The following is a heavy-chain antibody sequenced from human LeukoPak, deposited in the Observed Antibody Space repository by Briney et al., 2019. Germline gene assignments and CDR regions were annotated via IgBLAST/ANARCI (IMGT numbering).Heavy chain of an antibody. D-gene: IGHD3-10*01. CDR2: ISAYNGNT. J-gene: IGHJ4*02. V-gene: IGHV1-18*01. CDR1: GYTFTSYG. Sequence: GASVKVSCKASGYTFTSYGISWVRQAPGQGLEWMGWISAYNGNTNYAQKLQGRVTMTTDTSTSTAYMELRSLRSDDTAVYYCARDVLWFGDPNLTQAPRFDYWGQGTLVTVSS. CDR3: ARDVLWFGDPNLTQAPRFDY.